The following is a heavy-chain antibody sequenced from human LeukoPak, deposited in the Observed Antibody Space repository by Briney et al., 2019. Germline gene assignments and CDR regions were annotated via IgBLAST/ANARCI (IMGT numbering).Heavy chain of an antibody. CDR3: AKDRTPYSRSGGYYLGAFDI. CDR1: GFVFSNYA. Sequence: GGSLRLSCAASGFVFSNYAVTWVRQAPGKGLEWVSSLSGSGGATWYAGSVKGRFTISRDNSKNTVYLQMNSLRHEDTAVYYCAKDRTPYSRSGGYYLGAFDIWGHGTTVTVSS. D-gene: IGHD3-10*01. CDR2: LSGSGGAT. J-gene: IGHJ3*02. V-gene: IGHV3-23*01.